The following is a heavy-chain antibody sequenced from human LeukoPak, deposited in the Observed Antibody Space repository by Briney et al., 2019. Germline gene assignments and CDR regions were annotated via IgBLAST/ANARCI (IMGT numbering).Heavy chain of an antibody. Sequence: GASVMVSCKASAYTFTSYGISWVRQAPGQGLEWMGWISAYNGNTNYAKKLKGRVTMTTDTSKSTAYMELRSLRSDDTAVYYCARVGPYYYDSSGYYYVVLFDYWGQGTLVTVSS. D-gene: IGHD3-22*01. CDR1: AYTFTSYG. V-gene: IGHV1-18*01. J-gene: IGHJ4*02. CDR3: ARVGPYYYDSSGYYYVVLFDY. CDR2: ISAYNGNT.